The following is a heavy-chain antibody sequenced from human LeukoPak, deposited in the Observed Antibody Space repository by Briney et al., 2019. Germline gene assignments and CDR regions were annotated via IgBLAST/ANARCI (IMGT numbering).Heavy chain of an antibody. CDR1: GFTFSSYG. D-gene: IGHD1-26*01. CDR2: ISYDGSNK. J-gene: IGHJ4*02. CDR3: AKTRAPGALSGYYFDY. V-gene: IGHV3-30*18. Sequence: GGSLRLSCAASGFTFSSYGMPWVRQAPGKGLEWVAVISYDGSNKYYADSVKGRFTISRDNSKNTLYLQMNSLRAEDTAVYYCAKTRAPGALSGYYFDYWGQGTLVTVSS.